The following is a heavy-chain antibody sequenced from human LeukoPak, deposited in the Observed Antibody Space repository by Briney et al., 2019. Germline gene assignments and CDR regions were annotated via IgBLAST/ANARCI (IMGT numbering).Heavy chain of an antibody. CDR3: AKDLCSGGSCYVADY. D-gene: IGHD2-15*01. Sequence: GGSLRLSCAASGFTFSSYAMSWVRQAPGKGLEWVSAISGSGGSTYYADSVKGRFTISRDNSKNTLYLQMNSLRAEDTAVYYCAKDLCSGGSCYVADYWGQGTLVTVPS. CDR2: ISGSGGST. V-gene: IGHV3-23*01. CDR1: GFTFSSYA. J-gene: IGHJ4*02.